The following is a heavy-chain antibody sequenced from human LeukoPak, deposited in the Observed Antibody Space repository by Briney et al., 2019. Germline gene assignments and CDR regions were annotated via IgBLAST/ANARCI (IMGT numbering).Heavy chain of an antibody. CDR2: ISYDGSNK. D-gene: IGHD3-22*01. Sequence: GSLRLSCAASGFSISTYWIHWVRQAPGKGLEWVAVISYDGSNKYYADSVKGRFTISRDNSKNTLYLQMNSLRAEDTAVYYCAREVSMIVVVTPRGLDYWGQGTLVTVSS. CDR3: AREVSMIVVVTPRGLDY. CDR1: GFSISTYW. V-gene: IGHV3-30*03. J-gene: IGHJ4*02.